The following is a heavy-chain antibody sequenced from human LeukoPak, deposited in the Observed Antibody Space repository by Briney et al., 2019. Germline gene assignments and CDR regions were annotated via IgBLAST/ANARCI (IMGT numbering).Heavy chain of an antibody. CDR3: ARSLRGYSGYDGGTNAFDI. Sequence: GASVKVSCKASGYTFTGYYMHWVRQAPGQGLEWMGWINPNSGGTNYAQKFQGRVTMTRGTSISTAYMELSRLRSDDTAVYYCARSLRGYSGYDGGTNAFDIWGQGTMVTVSS. CDR2: INPNSGGT. CDR1: GYTFTGYY. J-gene: IGHJ3*02. D-gene: IGHD5-12*01. V-gene: IGHV1-2*02.